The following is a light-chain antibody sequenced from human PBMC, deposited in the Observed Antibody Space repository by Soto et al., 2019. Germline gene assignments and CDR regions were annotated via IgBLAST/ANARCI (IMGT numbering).Light chain of an antibody. V-gene: IGKV1-5*01. CDR2: DAS. CDR3: HYRA. J-gene: IGKJ5*01. CDR1: QTISRW. Sequence: DIQLTQTPSTLSASVGDEVNITCRASQTISRWWAWYQQKPASAPKLLIYDASTLESVVPSRFSGSGSETAFTLTSSRLQPDAFATYFCHYRAFGQGTRL.